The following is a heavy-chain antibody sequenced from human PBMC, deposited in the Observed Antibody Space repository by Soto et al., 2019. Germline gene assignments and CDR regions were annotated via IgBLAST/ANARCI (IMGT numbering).Heavy chain of an antibody. V-gene: IGHV4-30-4*02. Sequence: PSDTLSLTCIVSGGSINSDDYYWSWIRQPPGKGLEWIGCIYYSGSTHYNPSLKSRVTISVDTSKNQFSLKLSSVTAADTAVYYCVRVAVNYGDYDYYNGMDVWGQGTTVT. CDR2: IYYSGST. D-gene: IGHD4-17*01. CDR3: VRVAVNYGDYDYYNGMDV. J-gene: IGHJ6*02. CDR1: GGSINSDDYY.